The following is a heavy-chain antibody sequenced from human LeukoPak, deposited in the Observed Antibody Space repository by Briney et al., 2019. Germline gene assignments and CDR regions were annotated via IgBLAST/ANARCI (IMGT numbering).Heavy chain of an antibody. CDR1: GYTFTSYG. J-gene: IGHJ6*02. D-gene: IGHD1-26*01. V-gene: IGHV1-18*01. CDR2: ISAYNGNI. Sequence: ASVKVSCKASGYTFTSYGISWVRQAPGQGLEWMGWISAYNGNINYAQKLQGRVTMTTDTSTSTAYMELRSLRSDDTAVYYCARNAGGSATSYYYYGMDVWGQGTTVTVSS. CDR3: ARNAGGSATSYYYYGMDV.